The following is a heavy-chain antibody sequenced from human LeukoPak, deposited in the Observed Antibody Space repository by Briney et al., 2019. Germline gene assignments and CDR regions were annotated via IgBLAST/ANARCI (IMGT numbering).Heavy chain of an antibody. Sequence: AGGSLRLSCAASGFTFSSYGMRWVRQAPGKGLAWVAVIWYDGSNKYYADSVKGRFTISRDNSKNTLYLQMNSLRAEDTAVYYCAKAPGRSSGSYDYWGQGTLVTVSS. CDR2: IWYDGSNK. J-gene: IGHJ4*02. CDR3: AKAPGRSSGSYDY. D-gene: IGHD1-26*01. CDR1: GFTFSSYG. V-gene: IGHV3-33*06.